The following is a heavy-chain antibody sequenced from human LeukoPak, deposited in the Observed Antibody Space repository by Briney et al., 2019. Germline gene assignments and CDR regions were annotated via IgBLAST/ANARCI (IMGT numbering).Heavy chain of an antibody. J-gene: IGHJ5*02. Sequence: GGSLRLSCAASGFTFSDYYMSWIRQAPGKGLEWGSYISSSGSTIYYADSVKGRFTISRDNAKNSLYLQMNSLRAEDTAVYYCARDKDYILWFDPWGQGTLVTVSS. CDR1: GFTFSDYY. CDR2: ISSSGSTI. V-gene: IGHV3-11*01. CDR3: ARDKDYILWFDP. D-gene: IGHD4-11*01.